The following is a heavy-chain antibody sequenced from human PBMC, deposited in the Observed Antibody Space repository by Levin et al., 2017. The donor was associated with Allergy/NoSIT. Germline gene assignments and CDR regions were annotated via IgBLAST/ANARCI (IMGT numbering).Heavy chain of an antibody. D-gene: IGHD3-10*01. CDR3: ARGQWFGESYFDY. CDR1: VGSISSYY. J-gene: IGHJ4*02. V-gene: IGHV4-59*01. Sequence: SQTLSLTCTVSVGSISSYYWSWIRQPPGKGLEWIGYDYYSGGTNYNPSLKSRVTISVDTSKNQFSLKLNSVTAADTAVYYCARGQWFGESYFDYWGQGTLVTVSS. CDR2: DYYSGGT.